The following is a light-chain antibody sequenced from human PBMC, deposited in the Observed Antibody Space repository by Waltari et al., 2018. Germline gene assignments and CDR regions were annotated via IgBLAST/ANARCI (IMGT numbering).Light chain of an antibody. CDR3: SSYSNTNTPYVVLL. V-gene: IGLV2-14*03. J-gene: IGLJ2*01. CDR1: SSDIGGYSF. Sequence: QSALTQPASVSGSPGQSITISCTGTSSDIGGYSFVSWYQQHPGKAPKLMIYDVSNRPSGFSDRFSGSKSGNTASLTISGLQAEDEADDYCSSYSNTNTPYVVLLFGGGTKLTVL. CDR2: DVS.